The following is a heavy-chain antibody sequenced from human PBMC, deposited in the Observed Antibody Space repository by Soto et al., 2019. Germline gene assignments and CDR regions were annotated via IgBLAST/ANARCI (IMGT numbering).Heavy chain of an antibody. D-gene: IGHD6-13*01. Sequence: GSLRLSCAASGFTFSSYGMHWVRQAPGKGLEWVAVISYDGSDKYYADSVKGRFTISRDNSKNTLYLQMNSLRAEDTAVYYCAKDVAEYYFDYWGQGTLVTVSS. CDR1: GFTFSSYG. CDR2: ISYDGSDK. CDR3: AKDVAEYYFDY. J-gene: IGHJ4*02. V-gene: IGHV3-30*18.